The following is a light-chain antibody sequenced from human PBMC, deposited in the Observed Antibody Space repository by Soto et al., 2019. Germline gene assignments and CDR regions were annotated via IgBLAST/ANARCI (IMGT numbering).Light chain of an antibody. CDR1: KLGDQY. J-gene: IGLJ1*01. Sequence: SYELTQPPSVSVSPGQTATINCSGHKLGDQYACWYQLKPGQSPVLVIYQDTRRPSGIPERFSGSNSGNTATLTISGTQAMDEADYYCQAWDSSTGVFGTGTKLTVL. CDR2: QDT. V-gene: IGLV3-1*01. CDR3: QAWDSSTGV.